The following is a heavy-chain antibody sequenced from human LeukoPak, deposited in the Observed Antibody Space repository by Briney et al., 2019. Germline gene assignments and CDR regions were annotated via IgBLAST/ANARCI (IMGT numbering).Heavy chain of an antibody. CDR2: ISGSGGST. CDR3: AKMVHTEQWLVPFDY. D-gene: IGHD6-19*01. V-gene: IGHV3-23*01. CDR1: GFTISNFA. Sequence: GGSLRLSCAASGFTISNFAMNWVRQAPGKGLEWVSTISGSGGSTYYADSVKGRFTISRDNSKNTLYLQMNSLRAEDTAVYYCAKMVHTEQWLVPFDYWGQGTLVTVSS. J-gene: IGHJ4*02.